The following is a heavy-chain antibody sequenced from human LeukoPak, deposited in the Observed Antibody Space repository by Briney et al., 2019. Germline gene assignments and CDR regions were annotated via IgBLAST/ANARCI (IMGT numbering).Heavy chain of an antibody. CDR2: IIPIFGTA. CDR3: ATAHPGSYPALYYYYGMDV. V-gene: IGHV1-69*01. D-gene: IGHD3-10*01. J-gene: IGHJ6*02. CDR1: GGTFSSYA. Sequence: SVKVSCKASGGTFSSYAISWVRQAPGQGLEWMGGIIPIFGTANYAQKFQGRVTITADESTSTAYMELSSLRSEDTAVYYCATAHPGSYPALYYYYGMDVWAKGPRSPSP.